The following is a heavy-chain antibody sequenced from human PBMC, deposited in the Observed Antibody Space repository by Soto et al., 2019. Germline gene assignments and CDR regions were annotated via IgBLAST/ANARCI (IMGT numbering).Heavy chain of an antibody. V-gene: IGHV3-30-3*01. CDR2: ISYDGSNK. Sequence: QVQLVESGGGVVQPGRSLRLSCAASGFTFSSYAMHWVRQAPGKGLEWVAVISYDGSNKYYADSVKVRFTISRDNSKNTLYLQMNSLRAEDTAVYYCARDRIYSSSWHDYWGQGTLVTVSS. CDR3: ARDRIYSSSWHDY. D-gene: IGHD6-13*01. CDR1: GFTFSSYA. J-gene: IGHJ4*02.